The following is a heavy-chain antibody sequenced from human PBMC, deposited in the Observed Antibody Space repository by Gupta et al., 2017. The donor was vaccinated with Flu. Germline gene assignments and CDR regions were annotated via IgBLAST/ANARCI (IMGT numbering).Heavy chain of an antibody. J-gene: IGHJ3*01. CDR3: ARDLVTRRSGRVNAFSL. D-gene: IGHD2-15*01. V-gene: IGHV3-53*02. CDR2: MYDSGSA. Sequence: DVQLRESGGGLIQPGGSLRLSGESSGVSVSTNYMAWIRQAPGRGLQWVSVMYDSGSAFYADSVKGRFTISRDISQNTLYLQMDNLRPDDTAVYYCARDLVTRRSGRVNAFSLWGPGTMAIVSS. CDR1: GVSVSTNY.